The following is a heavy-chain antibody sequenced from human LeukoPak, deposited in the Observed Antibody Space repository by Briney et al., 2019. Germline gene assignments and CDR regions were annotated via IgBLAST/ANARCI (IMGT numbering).Heavy chain of an antibody. V-gene: IGHV4-59*01. CDR2: IYYSGST. J-gene: IGHJ4*02. D-gene: IGHD7-27*01. CDR3: ARGNWGSRFDY. CDR1: GGSISSYY. Sequence: PSETLSLTCTVSGGSISSYYWSWIRQPPGKGLEWIGYIYYSGSTNYNPSLKSRVTISVDTSKNQFSLKLSSVTAADTAVYYCARGNWGSRFDYWGQGTLVTVSS.